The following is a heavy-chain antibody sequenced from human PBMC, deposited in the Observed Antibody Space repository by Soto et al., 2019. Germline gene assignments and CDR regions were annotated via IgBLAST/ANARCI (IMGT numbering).Heavy chain of an antibody. CDR2: ISPSTSHI. CDR3: AREGMATASAYYYYYGMDV. CDR1: GFTFSSCT. J-gene: IGHJ6*02. V-gene: IGHV3-21*01. D-gene: IGHD5-12*01. Sequence: GGSLRLSCAVSGFTFSSCTMNWVRQAPGKGLEWVSSISPSTSHIYYADSVKGRFTISRDNAKNSLYLQMNSLRAEDTAVYYCAREGMATASAYYYYYGMDVWGQGTTVTVSS.